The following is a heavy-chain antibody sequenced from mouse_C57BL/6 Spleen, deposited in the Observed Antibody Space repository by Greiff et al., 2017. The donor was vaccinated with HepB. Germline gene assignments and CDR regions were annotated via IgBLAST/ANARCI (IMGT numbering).Heavy chain of an antibody. CDR1: GFTFSDYG. CDR3: ARDFYFDD. Sequence: EVKLMESGGGLVKPGGSLKLSCAASGFTFSDYGMHWVRQAPEKGLEWVAYISSGSSTIYYADTVNGRFTISRDNAKNTLFLQRTCLRSEDTAMYYYARDFYFDDWGKGTTLTVSS. CDR2: ISSGSSTI. V-gene: IGHV5-17*01. J-gene: IGHJ2*01.